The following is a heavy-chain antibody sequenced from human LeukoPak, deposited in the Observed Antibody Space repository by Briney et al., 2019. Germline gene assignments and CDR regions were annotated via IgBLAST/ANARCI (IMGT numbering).Heavy chain of an antibody. CDR1: GFTFSSYG. CDR2: IRYDGSSE. D-gene: IGHD6-19*01. J-gene: IGHJ4*02. V-gene: IGHV3-30*02. Sequence: RGSLRLSCAASGFTFSSYGMHWVRQAPGKGLEWVAFIRYDGSSEYYADSVKGRFTISRDNSKNTLYLQMNILRAEDTAVYYCAKVGSSGWPTSDYWGQGTLVTVSS. CDR3: AKVGSSGWPTSDY.